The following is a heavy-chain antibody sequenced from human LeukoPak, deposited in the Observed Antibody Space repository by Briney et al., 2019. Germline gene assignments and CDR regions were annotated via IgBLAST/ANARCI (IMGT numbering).Heavy chain of an antibody. CDR3: ARGGPYYYDSSGFDY. D-gene: IGHD3-22*01. CDR1: GVSFSSYS. V-gene: IGHV4-59*01. J-gene: IGHJ4*02. CDR2: IYYSGST. Sequence: SETLSLTCAVSGVSFSSYSLSWIRQPPGKGLEWVGYIYYSGSTNYNPSLKSRVTISVDTSKNQFSLKLSSVTAADTAVYYCARGGPYYYDSSGFDYWGQGTLVTVSS.